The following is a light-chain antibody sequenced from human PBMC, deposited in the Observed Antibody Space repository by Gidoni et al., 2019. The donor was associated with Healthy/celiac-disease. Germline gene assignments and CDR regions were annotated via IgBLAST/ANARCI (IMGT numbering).Light chain of an antibody. CDR2: GAS. CDR3: QQDGSSPRT. Sequence: IVLTQSPCTLSLSPRERATLSCRASQSVSSSYLAWYQQKPGQAPRLLIYGASRRATGIPDRLGGSGFGTDLTLTISRLEPEEFAVYYCQQDGSSPRTFGQGTKVEIK. CDR1: QSVSSSY. V-gene: IGKV3-20*01. J-gene: IGKJ1*01.